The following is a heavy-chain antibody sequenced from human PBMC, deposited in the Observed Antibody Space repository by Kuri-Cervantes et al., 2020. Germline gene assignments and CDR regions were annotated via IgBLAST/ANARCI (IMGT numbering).Heavy chain of an antibody. CDR1: GFTFSSYA. CDR3: AVLRYFDWFPGYSDAFDI. V-gene: IGHV3-33*08. CDR2: IWYDGSNK. Sequence: GESLKISCAASGFTFSSYAMSWVRQAPGKGLEWVAVIWYDGSNKYYADSVKGRFTISRDNSKNTLYLQMNSLRAEDTAVYYCAVLRYFDWFPGYSDAFDIWGQGTMVTVSS. J-gene: IGHJ3*02. D-gene: IGHD3-9*01.